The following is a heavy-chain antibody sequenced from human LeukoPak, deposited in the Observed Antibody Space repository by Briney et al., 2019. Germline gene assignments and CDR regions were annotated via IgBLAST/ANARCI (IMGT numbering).Heavy chain of an antibody. CDR2: AYYSGHT. CDR3: ARHPFATPFDY. D-gene: IGHD2-15*01. V-gene: IGHV4-59*08. J-gene: IGHJ4*02. Sequence: TSETLSLTCTVSGGSISDNYWSWIRQPPGKGLEWIGYAYYSGHTNYNSSLKSRVTMSLDTSKSQFSLRLSSVTAADTAVYFCARHPFATPFDYWGPGTLVTVSS. CDR1: GGSISDNY.